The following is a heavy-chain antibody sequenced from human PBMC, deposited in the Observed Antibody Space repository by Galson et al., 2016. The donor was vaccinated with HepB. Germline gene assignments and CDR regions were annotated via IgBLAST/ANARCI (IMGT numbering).Heavy chain of an antibody. D-gene: IGHD6-6*01. J-gene: IGHJ5*02. Sequence: SETLSLTCAVSGGSITTDSWWSWVRQAPGKGLEWIGEIYNTGSTNYNPSLKTRFIMSLDKSKNQFSLKANSVTAADTAVDFCAGAKLATGWGSWGQGILVVVSS. CDR2: IYNTGST. V-gene: IGHV4-4*02. CDR1: GGSITTDSW. CDR3: AGAKLATGWGS.